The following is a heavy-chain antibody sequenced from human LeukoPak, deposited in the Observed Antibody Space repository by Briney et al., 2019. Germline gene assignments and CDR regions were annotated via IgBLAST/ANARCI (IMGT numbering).Heavy chain of an antibody. J-gene: IGHJ4*02. V-gene: IGHV1-2*06. D-gene: IGHD6-13*01. CDR3: ARAYSSSWLPNFDY. CDR1: GYTFTGYY. Sequence: ASVKVSCKASGYTFTGYYMHWVRQAPGQGLEWMGRINPNSGGTNCAQKFQGRVTMTRDTSISTAYMELSRLRSDDTAVYYCARAYSSSWLPNFDYWGQGTLVTVSS. CDR2: INPNSGGT.